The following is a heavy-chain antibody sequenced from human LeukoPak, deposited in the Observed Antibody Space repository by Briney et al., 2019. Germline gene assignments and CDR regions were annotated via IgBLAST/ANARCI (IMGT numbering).Heavy chain of an antibody. J-gene: IGHJ4*02. CDR2: ISGSGGST. CDR1: GYTFNSYA. D-gene: IGHD3-10*01. Sequence: GGSLRLSCAASGYTFNSYAMSWVRQAPGKGLEWVSAISGSGGSTYYADSVEGRFTISRDNSKNTLHLQINSLRAEDTALYYCAKEPASGSCFDYWGQGTLVTVSS. CDR3: AKEPASGSCFDY. V-gene: IGHV3-23*01.